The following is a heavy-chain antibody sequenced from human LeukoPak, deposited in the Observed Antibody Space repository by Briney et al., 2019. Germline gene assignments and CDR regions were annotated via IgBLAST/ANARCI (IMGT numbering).Heavy chain of an antibody. Sequence: PGGSLRLSCAASGFTFSSYAMSWVRQAPGKGLEWVANIKQDGSEKYYVDSVKGRFTISRDNAKNSLYLQMSSLRAEDTAVYYCARDRYSGYDWEGDYWGQGTLVTVSS. D-gene: IGHD5-12*01. V-gene: IGHV3-7*01. CDR2: IKQDGSEK. J-gene: IGHJ4*02. CDR3: ARDRYSGYDWEGDY. CDR1: GFTFSSYA.